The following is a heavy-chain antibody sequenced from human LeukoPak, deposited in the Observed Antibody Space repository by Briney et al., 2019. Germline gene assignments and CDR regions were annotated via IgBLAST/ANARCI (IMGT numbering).Heavy chain of an antibody. CDR2: IRYDGSNK. V-gene: IGHV3-30*02. J-gene: IGHJ1*01. CDR1: GLTFSSFA. D-gene: IGHD5-24*01. Sequence: GGSLRLSCATSGLTFSSFAMSWVRQAPGKGLEWVAFIRYDGSNKYYADSVKGRFTISRDNSKNTLYLQMNSLRAEDTAVYYCAKERRDRYLAEYFHHWGQGTLVTVSS. CDR3: AKERRDRYLAEYFHH.